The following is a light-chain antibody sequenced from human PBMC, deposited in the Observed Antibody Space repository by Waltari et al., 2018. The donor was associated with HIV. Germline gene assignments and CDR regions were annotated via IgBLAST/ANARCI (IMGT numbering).Light chain of an antibody. V-gene: IGKV1-5*03. J-gene: IGKJ2*02. CDR2: KAS. Sequence: DIQMTQSPSTLSASVGDRVTITCRASQSISSWLAWYQQKPGNAPKLLIYKASSLESGVPSRVSGSGSGPEFTLTISSLQPDDFATYYCQQYSNYPGTFGQGTKLEIK. CDR3: QQYSNYPGT. CDR1: QSISSW.